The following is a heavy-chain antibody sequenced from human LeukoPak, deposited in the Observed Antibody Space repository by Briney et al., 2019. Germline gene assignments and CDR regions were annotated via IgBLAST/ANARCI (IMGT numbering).Heavy chain of an antibody. J-gene: IGHJ4*01. D-gene: IGHD6-6*01. V-gene: IGHV3-30-3*01. CDR3: ARASPTIRIAARPGGVDY. CDR1: GFTFSSYA. CDR2: ISYDGSNK. Sequence: GGSLRLSCAASGFTFSSYAMHWVRQAPGKGLEWVAVISYDGSNKYYADSVKGRFTISRDNSKNTLYLQMNSLRAEDTAVYYCARASPTIRIAARPGGVDYWGXGXLVTVSS.